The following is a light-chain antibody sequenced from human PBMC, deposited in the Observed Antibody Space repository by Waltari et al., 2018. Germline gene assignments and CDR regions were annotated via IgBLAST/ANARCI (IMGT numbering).Light chain of an antibody. CDR3: QQYYSTPPYT. J-gene: IGKJ2*01. CDR2: WAS. CDR1: RSVFYTPNNKNY. V-gene: IGKV4-1*01. Sequence: DIGMTQSPDSLVISLGERATINCKSSRSVFYTPNNKNYLAWDQHKGGQPPKLLISWASSLESGVPDRFSGSGSGTDFTLTISNLQHEDGAVYYCQQYYSTPPYTFGQGTKLEIK.